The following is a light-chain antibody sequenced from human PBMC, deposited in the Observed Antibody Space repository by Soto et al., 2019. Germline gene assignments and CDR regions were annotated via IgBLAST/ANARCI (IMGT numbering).Light chain of an antibody. Sequence: EIVLTQSPGTLSLSPGDIATLSCSASQSGSNRHLSWYQQTPGQAPRLLIYGTYSRATGIPDRFSGSGSGTDFTLTIIRLESEDFAVYFCQSCETSPRTFGGGTKVDIK. J-gene: IGKJ4*01. CDR2: GTY. CDR3: QSCETSPRT. CDR1: QSGSNRH. V-gene: IGKV3-20*01.